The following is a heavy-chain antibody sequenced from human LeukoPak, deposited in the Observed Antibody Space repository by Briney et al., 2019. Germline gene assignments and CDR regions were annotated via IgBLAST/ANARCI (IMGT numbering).Heavy chain of an antibody. V-gene: IGHV1-69*05. CDR1: GGTFSSYA. J-gene: IGHJ3*02. CDR2: IIPIFGTA. Sequence: GASVKVSCKASGGTFSSYAISWVRQAPGQGLEWMGGIIPIFGTANYAQKFQGRVTITTGESTSTAYMELSSLRSEDTAVYYCARENGPDAFDIWGQGTMVTVSS. CDR3: ARENGPDAFDI.